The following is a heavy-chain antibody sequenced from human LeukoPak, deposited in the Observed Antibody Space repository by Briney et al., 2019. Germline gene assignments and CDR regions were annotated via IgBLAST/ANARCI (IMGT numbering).Heavy chain of an antibody. J-gene: IGHJ4*02. Sequence: GGSLRLSCAASGFTFEDYAIHWVRHAPERGLEWVSLISWDGGSTYYSDSVRGRFTISRDNNRNFVYLQMSALKIEDTAFYYCAKVKSSGYTYGPNFDNWGRGTLVTVSS. CDR2: ISWDGGST. V-gene: IGHV3-43D*03. CDR3: AKVKSSGYTYGPNFDN. CDR1: GFTFEDYA. D-gene: IGHD5-12*01.